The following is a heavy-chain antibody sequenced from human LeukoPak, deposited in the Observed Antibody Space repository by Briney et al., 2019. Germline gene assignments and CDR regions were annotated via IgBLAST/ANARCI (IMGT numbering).Heavy chain of an antibody. CDR2: VFDGGST. J-gene: IGHJ6*03. CDR3: ARLYQQSKWKYYYYYMDV. D-gene: IGHD1-1*01. V-gene: IGHV4-59*01. CDR1: GASFSTNY. Sequence: SETLSLTCSVSGASFSTNYWSRIRQPPGRGLEWIGYVFDGGSTNYNPSLKSRVTISVDTSTKQFSLRLSSVTAADTAVYYCARLYQQSKWKYYYYYMDVWGKGTAVTVSS.